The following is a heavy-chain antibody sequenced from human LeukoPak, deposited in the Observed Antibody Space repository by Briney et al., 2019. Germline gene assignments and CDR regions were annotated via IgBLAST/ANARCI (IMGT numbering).Heavy chain of an antibody. V-gene: IGHV4-4*07. Sequence: PSETLSLTCTVSGGSISSNYWSWIRQPAGKGLEWIGRIYTGGSTNYNPSLKSRVTMSVDTSKKQFSLKLSSVTAADTAVYYCARVNDYGDYFDDWGQGTLVTVSS. CDR1: GGSISSNY. CDR2: IYTGGST. D-gene: IGHD4-17*01. CDR3: ARVNDYGDYFDD. J-gene: IGHJ4*02.